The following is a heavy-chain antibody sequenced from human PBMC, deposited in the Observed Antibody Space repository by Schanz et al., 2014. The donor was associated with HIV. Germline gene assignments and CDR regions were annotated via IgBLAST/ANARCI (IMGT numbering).Heavy chain of an antibody. CDR2: ISRSSTYI. D-gene: IGHD4-17*01. CDR1: GFTFSTYN. J-gene: IGHJ4*02. Sequence: EVQLVESGGGLVKPGGSLRLSCAASGFTFSTYNMNWVRQAPGKGLEWVSSISRSSTYISYSDSVKGRFTISRDNAKNSLYLQMNSLRAEDTAVYYCYGDESGYWGQGTLVTVSS. V-gene: IGHV3-21*06. CDR3: YGDESGY.